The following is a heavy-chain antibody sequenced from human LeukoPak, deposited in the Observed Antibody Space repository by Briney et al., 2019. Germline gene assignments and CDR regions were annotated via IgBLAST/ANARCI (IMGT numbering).Heavy chain of an antibody. V-gene: IGHV3-23*01. CDR3: AKEAKKGSYDSSGYFDY. J-gene: IGHJ4*02. D-gene: IGHD3-22*01. CDR1: GFTFSSYS. CDR2: ISGSGGST. Sequence: GGSLRLSCVASGFTFSSYSMNWVRQAPGKGLEWVSAISGSGGSTYYADSVKGRFTISRDNSKNTLYLQMNSLRAEDTAVYYCAKEAKKGSYDSSGYFDYWGQGTLVTVSS.